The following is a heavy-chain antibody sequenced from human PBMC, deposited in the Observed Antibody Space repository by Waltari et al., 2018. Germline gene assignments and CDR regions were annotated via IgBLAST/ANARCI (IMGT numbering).Heavy chain of an antibody. CDR1: GFTFSNFW. J-gene: IGHJ4*02. V-gene: IGHV3-7*04. CDR2: IKQDGSEE. CDR3: VRGAGWLLEY. D-gene: IGHD3-10*01. Sequence: EVHLVESGGGLVQPGGSLRLSCAASGFTFSNFWMNWARQAPGKGPEWVANIKQDGSEEYYVDSVNGRFTISRDNAKNSLYLQMNSLRVEDTAVYYCVRGAGWLLEYWGQGTLATVSS.